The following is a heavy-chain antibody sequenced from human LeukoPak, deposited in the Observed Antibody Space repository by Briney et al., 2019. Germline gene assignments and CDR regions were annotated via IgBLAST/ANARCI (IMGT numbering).Heavy chain of an antibody. V-gene: IGHV4-39*07. CDR2: IYHSGST. CDR3: ARAPPGENWFDP. D-gene: IGHD3-10*01. CDR1: GGSIRSSYYY. J-gene: IGHJ5*02. Sequence: PSETLSLTCTVSGGSIRSSYYYWGWIRQPPGKGLEWIGSIYHSGSTYYNPSLKSRVTISVDRSKNQFSLKLSSVTAADTAVYYCARAPPGENWFDPWGQGTLVTVSS.